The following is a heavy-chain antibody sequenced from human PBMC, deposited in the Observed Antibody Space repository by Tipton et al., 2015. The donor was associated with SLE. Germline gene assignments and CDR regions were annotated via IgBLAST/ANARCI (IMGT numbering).Heavy chain of an antibody. Sequence: SLRLSCEASGFTFSSYWMHWVRQVPGKGLVWVSRINRDGSYTTYADSVKGRFTVSRDNARNTLYLQMNSLRAEDTALYYCAREGNWSETIWGQGTMVTVSS. CDR3: AREGNWSETI. J-gene: IGHJ3*02. V-gene: IGHV3-74*01. CDR2: INRDGSYT. CDR1: GFTFSSYW. D-gene: IGHD1-1*01.